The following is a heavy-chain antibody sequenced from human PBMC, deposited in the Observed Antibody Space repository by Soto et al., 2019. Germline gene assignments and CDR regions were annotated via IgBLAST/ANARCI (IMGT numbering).Heavy chain of an antibody. Sequence: VQLVESGGGVVQPGRSLRLSCAASGFTFSDYAMHWVRQAPGKGLEWVAVVSHDGRNTHYADSVKGRFTISRDSSKNTVSLEMTSLSAEDTAVYYCAKWGRQRLVTSGFNYWGQGALVTVSS. V-gene: IGHV3-30*18. J-gene: IGHJ4*02. D-gene: IGHD6-13*01. CDR2: VSHDGRNT. CDR1: GFTFSDYA. CDR3: AKWGRQRLVTSGFNY.